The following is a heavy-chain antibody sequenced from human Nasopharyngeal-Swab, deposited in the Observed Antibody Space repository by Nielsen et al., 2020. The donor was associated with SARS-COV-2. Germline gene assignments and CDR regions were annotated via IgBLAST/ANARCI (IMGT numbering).Heavy chain of an antibody. Sequence: GGSLRLSCAASGLTVIHNYMNWVRQAPGKGLEWVSVVDSGGKAHYADSVKGRFTISRDNSKNTLYLQMNSLRAEDTAVYYCGRDFVPYAIDIWGQGTMVTVSS. J-gene: IGHJ3*02. V-gene: IGHV3-53*01. CDR2: VDSGGKA. D-gene: IGHD3-10*02. CDR1: GLTVIHNY. CDR3: GRDFVPYAIDI.